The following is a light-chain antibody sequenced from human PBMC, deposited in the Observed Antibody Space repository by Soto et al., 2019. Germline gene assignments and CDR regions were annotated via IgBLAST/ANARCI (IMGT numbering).Light chain of an antibody. J-gene: IGLJ3*02. V-gene: IGLV3-21*04. Sequence: SYELTQPPSVSVAPGKTARITCGGNNVGSKSVHWYQQKPGQAPVLVICSDSDRPSAIPERFSGSNSGNTATLTINRVEAGDEADYYCQVWDSGSDHVVFGGGTKLTVL. CDR2: SDS. CDR3: QVWDSGSDHVV. CDR1: NVGSKS.